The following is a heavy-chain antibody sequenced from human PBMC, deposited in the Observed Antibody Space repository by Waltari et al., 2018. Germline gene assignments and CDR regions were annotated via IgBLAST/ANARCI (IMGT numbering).Heavy chain of an antibody. D-gene: IGHD6-19*01. CDR1: GFTFSSYW. CDR3: ARDYRIAVAGSAFIDYYGMDV. V-gene: IGHV3-74*01. J-gene: IGHJ6*02. Sequence: EVQLVESGGGLVQPGGSLRLSCAASGFTFSSYWMHWVRQAPGKGLVWVSRSKRDGISTSYADSVKGRFTISRDNAKNTLYLQMNSLRAEDTAVYYCARDYRIAVAGSAFIDYYGMDVWGQGTTVTVSS. CDR2: SKRDGIST.